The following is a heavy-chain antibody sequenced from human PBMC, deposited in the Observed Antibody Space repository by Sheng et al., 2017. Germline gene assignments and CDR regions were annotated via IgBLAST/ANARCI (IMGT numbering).Heavy chain of an antibody. V-gene: IGHV1-69*05. CDR1: GGTFSSYA. Sequence: QVQLVQSGAEVKKPGSSVKVSCKASGGTFSSYAISWVRQAPGQGLEWMGGIIPIFGTANYAQKFQGRVTITTDESTSTAYMELSSLRSEDTAVYYCARVTGYCSSTSCYGGSYFDYWGQGTLVTVSS. CDR2: IIPIFGTA. D-gene: IGHD2-2*01. CDR3: ARVTGYCSSTSCYGGSYFDY. J-gene: IGHJ4*02.